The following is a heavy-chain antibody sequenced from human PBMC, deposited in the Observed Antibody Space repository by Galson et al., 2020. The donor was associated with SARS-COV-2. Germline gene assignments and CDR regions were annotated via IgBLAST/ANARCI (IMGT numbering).Heavy chain of an antibody. CDR1: GYSISSGYY. CDR2: IYHSGST. CDR3: ARWLQFEIGDY. J-gene: IGHJ4*02. D-gene: IGHD5-12*01. Sequence: SETLSLTCTVSGYSISSGYYWGWIRQPPGKGLEWIGSIYHSGSTYYNPSLKSRVTISVDTSKNQFSLKLSSVTAADTAGYYCARWLQFEIGDYWGQGALVTVSS. V-gene: IGHV4-38-2*02.